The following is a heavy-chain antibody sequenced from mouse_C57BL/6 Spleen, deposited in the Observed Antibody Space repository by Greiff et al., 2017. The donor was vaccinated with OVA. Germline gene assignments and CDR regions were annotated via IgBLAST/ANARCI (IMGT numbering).Heavy chain of an antibody. CDR1: GYSITSGYY. Sequence: DVQLQQSGPGLVKPSQSLSLTCSVTGYSITSGYYWNWIRQFPGNKLEWMGYISYDGSNNYNPSLKNRISITRDTSKNQFFLKLNSVTTEDTATYYCARDGGYYGSSVDYWGQGTTLTVSS. CDR3: ARDGGYYGSSVDY. J-gene: IGHJ2*01. CDR2: ISYDGSN. V-gene: IGHV3-6*01. D-gene: IGHD1-1*01.